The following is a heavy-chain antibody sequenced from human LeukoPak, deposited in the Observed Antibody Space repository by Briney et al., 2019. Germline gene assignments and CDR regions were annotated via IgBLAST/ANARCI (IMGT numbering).Heavy chain of an antibody. CDR1: GFTFSSYS. J-gene: IGHJ4*02. Sequence: GGSLRLSCAASGFTFSSYSMNWVRQAPGKGLEWVSSISSSSSYIYYADSVKGRFTISRDNAKNSLYLQMNSLRAEDTAVYYCARVGQWLAHFDYWGQGTLVTVSS. CDR3: ARVGQWLAHFDY. V-gene: IGHV3-21*01. D-gene: IGHD6-19*01. CDR2: ISSSSSYI.